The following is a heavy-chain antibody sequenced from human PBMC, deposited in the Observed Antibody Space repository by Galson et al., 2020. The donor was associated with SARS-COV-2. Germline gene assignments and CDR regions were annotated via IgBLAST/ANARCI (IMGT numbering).Heavy chain of an antibody. J-gene: IGHJ6*02. V-gene: IGHV3-21*01. D-gene: IGHD5-18*01. Sequence: NSGGSLRLSCAASGFPFSTYRMNWVRLAQGKGLEWVSSIRTSSSYTYYVDSVKGRFSISRDHPRNSLYLQMNSLRAEDTAVYYCARDEGIRGYNYGRLYYGMDVWGQGTTVTVSS. CDR3: ARDEGIRGYNYGRLYYGMDV. CDR1: GFPFSTYR. CDR2: IRTSSSYT.